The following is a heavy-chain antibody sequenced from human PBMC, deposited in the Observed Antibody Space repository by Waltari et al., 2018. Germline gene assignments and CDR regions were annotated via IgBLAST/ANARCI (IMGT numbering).Heavy chain of an antibody. Sequence: QVQLQQSGPGLVKPSQTLSLTCAISGDSVSSHSAAVNWIGQCPSRGLEWLGRTYYRSKWYNDYAVSVKSRITINPDTSKNQFSLQLNSVTPEDTAVYYCARVFESWGGVYYYGMDVRGQGTTVTVSS. CDR2: TYYRSKWYN. CDR3: ARVFESWGGVYYYGMDV. CDR1: GDSVSSHSAA. J-gene: IGHJ6*02. D-gene: IGHD3-16*01. V-gene: IGHV6-1*01.